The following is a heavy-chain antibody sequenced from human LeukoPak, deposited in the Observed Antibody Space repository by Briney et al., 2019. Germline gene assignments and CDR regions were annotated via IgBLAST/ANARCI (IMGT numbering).Heavy chain of an antibody. CDR2: INHSGST. J-gene: IGHJ3*02. CDR3: ARDRDLVGNLDAFDI. V-gene: IGHV4-39*07. Sequence: SETLSLTCTVSGGSISSSSYYWGWIRQPPGKGLEWIGEINHSGSTNYNPSLKSRVTISVDTSKNQFSLKLSSVTAADTAVYYCARDRDLVGNLDAFDIWGQGTMVTVSS. CDR1: GGSISSSSYY. D-gene: IGHD1-26*01.